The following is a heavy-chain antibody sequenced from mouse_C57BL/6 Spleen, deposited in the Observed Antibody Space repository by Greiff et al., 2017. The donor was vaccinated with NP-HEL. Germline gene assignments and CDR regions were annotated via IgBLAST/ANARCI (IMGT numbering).Heavy chain of an antibody. CDR1: GYTFTDYY. J-gene: IGHJ4*01. V-gene: IGHV1-19*01. CDR2: INPYNGGT. Sequence: EVQLQQSGPVLVKPGASVKMSCKASGYTFTDYYMNWVKQSHGKSLEWIGVINPYNGGTSYNQKFKGKATLTVDKSSSTAYMELNSLTSEDSAVDYCAGDYDGDAMDYWGQGTSVTVSS. CDR3: AGDYDGDAMDY. D-gene: IGHD2-4*01.